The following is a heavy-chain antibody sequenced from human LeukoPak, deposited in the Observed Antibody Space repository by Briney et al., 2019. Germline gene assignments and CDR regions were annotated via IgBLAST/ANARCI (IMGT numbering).Heavy chain of an antibody. V-gene: IGHV3-11*04. Sequence: GGSLRLSCVASGFTFTDYWMHWVRQAPGKGLEWVSYISSSSNTVYYADSVKGRLTVSRDNANNSLYVQMTNLRAEDTAVYYCARRAMGATSFDYWGQGTLVTVSS. CDR2: ISSSSNTV. D-gene: IGHD1-26*01. J-gene: IGHJ4*02. CDR3: ARRAMGATSFDY. CDR1: GFTFTDYW.